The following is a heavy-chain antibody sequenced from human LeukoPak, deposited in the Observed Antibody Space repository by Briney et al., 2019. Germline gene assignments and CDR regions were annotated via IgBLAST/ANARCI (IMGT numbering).Heavy chain of an antibody. V-gene: IGHV3-21*04. Sequence: TGGSLRLSCAASGFTFSSYSMNWVRQAPGKGLEWVSSISSSSTYIHYADSVKGRFTISRDNAKKSLYLQMNSLRAEDTAVYYCAKPAKTDYADYWGQGTLVTVSS. J-gene: IGHJ4*02. CDR2: ISSSSTYI. D-gene: IGHD1-14*01. CDR1: GFTFSSYS. CDR3: AKPAKTDYADY.